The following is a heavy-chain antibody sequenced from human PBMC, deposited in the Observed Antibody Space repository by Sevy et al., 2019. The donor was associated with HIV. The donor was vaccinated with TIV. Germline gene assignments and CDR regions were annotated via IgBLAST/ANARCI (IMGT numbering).Heavy chain of an antibody. CDR2: ISFDGTDK. CDR3: VRETTMLPRGAFDF. J-gene: IGHJ3*01. V-gene: IGHV3-30-3*01. D-gene: IGHD3-10*01. Sequence: GGSPRLSCAASGFTFSSYPMHWVRQAPGKGLEWVSFISFDGTDKYYADSVKGRFTITRDNSKNNLFLQMNSLRAEDTAFYYCVRETTMLPRGAFDFWGQGTMVTVSS. CDR1: GFTFSSYP.